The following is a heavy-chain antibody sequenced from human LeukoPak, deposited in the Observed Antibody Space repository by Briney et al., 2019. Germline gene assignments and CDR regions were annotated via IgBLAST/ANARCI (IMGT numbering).Heavy chain of an antibody. Sequence: ASVKVSCKASGYTFTSYYMHWVRQAPGQGLEWMGIINPSGGSTSYAQKFQGRATMTRDMSTSTVYMELSSLRSEDTAVYYCAREGPYSNYEKRSLPNEYYFDYWGQGTLVTVSS. V-gene: IGHV1-46*01. CDR2: INPSGGST. J-gene: IGHJ4*02. CDR1: GYTFTSYY. CDR3: AREGPYSNYEKRSLPNEYYFDY. D-gene: IGHD4-11*01.